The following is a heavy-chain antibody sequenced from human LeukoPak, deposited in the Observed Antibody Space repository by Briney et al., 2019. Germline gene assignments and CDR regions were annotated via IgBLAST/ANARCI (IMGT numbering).Heavy chain of an antibody. V-gene: IGHV3-74*03. Sequence: PGGSLRLSCAASGFTFSSYSMNWVRQAPGKGLVAVSRITPDGRGTAYADSVKGRFTISRDNAKNTLYLEMNSLTAEDSALYYCARSGYYNGYDYWGQGTLVTVSS. CDR2: ITPDGRGT. CDR1: GFTFSSYS. D-gene: IGHD3-10*01. CDR3: ARSGYYNGYDY. J-gene: IGHJ4*02.